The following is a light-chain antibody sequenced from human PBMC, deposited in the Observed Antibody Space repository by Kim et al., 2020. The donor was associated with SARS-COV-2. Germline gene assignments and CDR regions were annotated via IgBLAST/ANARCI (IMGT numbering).Light chain of an antibody. CDR3: QQYRSYST. CDR2: KTS. CDR1: QSIGNW. V-gene: IGKV1-5*03. Sequence: SASVGDRVTITCRASQSIGNWLAWYQQKPGKAPKLLIYKTSSLESGVPSRFSGSESETEFTLNISSLQPDDFATYYCQQYRSYSTFGGGTKVDIK. J-gene: IGKJ4*01.